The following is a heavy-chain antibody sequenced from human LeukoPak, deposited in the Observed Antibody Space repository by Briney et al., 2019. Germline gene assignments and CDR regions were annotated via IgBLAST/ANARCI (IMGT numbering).Heavy chain of an antibody. CDR1: GDSISSGSYY. Sequence: PSETLSLTCTVSGDSISSGSYYWSWIRQPAGKGLEWIGRIYGRGGSNYNPSLKSRVTISVDTSKNHFSLKLSSVTAADTAVYYCARAINDYSNYEVLTDNWFDPWGQGTLVTVSS. V-gene: IGHV4-61*10. CDR2: IYGRGGS. J-gene: IGHJ5*02. CDR3: ARAINDYSNYEVLTDNWFDP. D-gene: IGHD4-11*01.